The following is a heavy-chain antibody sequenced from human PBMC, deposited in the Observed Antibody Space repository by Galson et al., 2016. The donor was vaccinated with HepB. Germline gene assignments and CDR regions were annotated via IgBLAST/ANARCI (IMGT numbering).Heavy chain of an antibody. Sequence: ETLSLTCTVSGDSISSSSHYWGWIRQPPGKGLEWIGSIYYSGRTYYNRSLKSRATISVDTSKNQFSLKLSSVTAADTAVYYCARQNLGYCSTTDCQNWFDPWGQGTLVTVSS. V-gene: IGHV4-39*01. CDR2: IYYSGRT. J-gene: IGHJ5*02. D-gene: IGHD2-2*01. CDR3: ARQNLGYCSTTDCQNWFDP. CDR1: GDSISSSSHY.